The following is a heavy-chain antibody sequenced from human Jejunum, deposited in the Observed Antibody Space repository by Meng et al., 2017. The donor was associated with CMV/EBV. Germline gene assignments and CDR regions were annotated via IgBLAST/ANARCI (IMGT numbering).Heavy chain of an antibody. CDR1: GDSISSGDYS. D-gene: IGHD3-10*01. Sequence: QAQLQRSGPSMVKPSQTLSLTCTVSGDSISSGDYSWNWIRQSPGKGLEWIGYIYYNGNAYYNPSLQSRVSISVDTSKNEFSLNLNSVTAADTALYFCARGGIFRGIDYWGQGTLVTVSS. CDR3: ARGGIFRGIDY. J-gene: IGHJ4*02. V-gene: IGHV4-30-4*08. CDR2: IYYNGNA.